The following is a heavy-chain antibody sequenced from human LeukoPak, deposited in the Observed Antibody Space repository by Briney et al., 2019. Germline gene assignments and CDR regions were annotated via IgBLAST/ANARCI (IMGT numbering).Heavy chain of an antibody. J-gene: IGHJ4*02. CDR3: ARSYYYDSSHTADY. CDR1: GFTFSNYG. D-gene: IGHD3-22*01. Sequence: PGGSLRLSCAASGFTFSNYGMHWVRPAPGKGLEWVAYIWYDGSNKYYTDSVKGRFTISRDNSENTLYLQMNSLRAEDTAVHYCARSYYYDSSHTADYWGQGTLVTVSS. V-gene: IGHV3-33*01. CDR2: IWYDGSNK.